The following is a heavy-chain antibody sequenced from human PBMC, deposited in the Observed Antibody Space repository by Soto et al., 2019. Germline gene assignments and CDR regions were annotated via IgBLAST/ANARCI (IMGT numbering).Heavy chain of an antibody. CDR1: GGTFNSYV. V-gene: IGHV1-69*01. J-gene: IGHJ4*02. Sequence: QVQLVQSGAEVKKPGSSVKVSCKASGGTFNSYVINWVRQAPGQGLEWMGGIIPFFGTAEYAQKFQGRVTITADEAASTAYMELSSLKTGDTAVYYCAETHLDTSGYYPCALEYWGQGTQVSVSS. D-gene: IGHD3-22*01. CDR2: IIPFFGTA. CDR3: AETHLDTSGYYPCALEY.